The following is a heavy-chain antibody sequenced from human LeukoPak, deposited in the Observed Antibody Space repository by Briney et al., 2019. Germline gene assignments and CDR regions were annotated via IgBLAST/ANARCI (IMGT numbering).Heavy chain of an antibody. J-gene: IGHJ4*02. CDR2: IYYSGST. CDR1: GGSISSYY. Sequence: SETLSLTCTVSGGSISSYYWSWIRQPPGKALEWIGYIYYSGSTNHNPSLKSRVTISVDTSKNQFSLKLSSVTAADTAVYYCATSRAYDYHFDYWGQGTLVTVSS. CDR3: ATSRAYDYHFDY. V-gene: IGHV4-59*01. D-gene: IGHD5-12*01.